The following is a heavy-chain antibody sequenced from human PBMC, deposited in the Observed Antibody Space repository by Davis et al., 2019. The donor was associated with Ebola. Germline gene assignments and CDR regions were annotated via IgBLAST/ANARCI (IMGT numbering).Heavy chain of an antibody. CDR2: IWYDGSNK. Sequence: GGSLRLSCAASGFTFSSYGMHWVRQAPGKGLEWVAVIWYDGSNKYYADSVKGRFTISRDNSKNTLYLQMNSLRAEDTAVYYCAKNTVIGQWYYDLWGRGTLVIVSS. D-gene: IGHD2-21*01. CDR1: GFTFSSYG. J-gene: IGHJ2*01. CDR3: AKNTVIGQWYYDL. V-gene: IGHV3-33*06.